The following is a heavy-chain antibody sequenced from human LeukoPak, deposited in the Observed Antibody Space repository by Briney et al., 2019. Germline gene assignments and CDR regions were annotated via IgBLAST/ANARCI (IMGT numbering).Heavy chain of an antibody. CDR2: IYYSGST. CDR3: ARGVLRFLEWSPTPVDY. D-gene: IGHD3-3*01. V-gene: IGHV4-30-4*01. J-gene: IGHJ4*02. Sequence: PSQTLSLTCTVSGGSISSGDYYWSWIRQPPGKGLEWIGYIYYSGSTYYNPSLKSRVTISVDTSKNQSSLKLSSVTAADTAVYYCARGVLRFLEWSPTPVDYWGQGTLATVSS. CDR1: GGSISSGDYY.